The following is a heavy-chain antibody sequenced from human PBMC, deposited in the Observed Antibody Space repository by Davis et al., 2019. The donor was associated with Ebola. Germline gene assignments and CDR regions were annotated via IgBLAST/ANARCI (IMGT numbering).Heavy chain of an antibody. CDR2: IYYSGST. V-gene: IGHV4-59*08. CDR1: GGSISSYY. J-gene: IGHJ5*02. D-gene: IGHD5-12*01. Sequence: MPSETLSLTSTVSGGSISSYYWSWIRQPPGKGLEWIGYIYYSGSTNYNPSLKSRVTISVDTSKNQFSLKLSSVTAADTAVYYCARQRGEYNWFDPWGQGTLVTVSS. CDR3: ARQRGEYNWFDP.